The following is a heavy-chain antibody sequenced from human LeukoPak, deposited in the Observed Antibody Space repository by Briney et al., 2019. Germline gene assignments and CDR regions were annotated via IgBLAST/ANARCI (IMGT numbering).Heavy chain of an antibody. CDR2: ISYSGSTM. J-gene: IGHJ3*02. V-gene: IGHV3-48*03. D-gene: IGHD3-10*01. CDR1: GFTFSSYE. Sequence: GGSLRLSCAASGFTFSSYEMNWVRQAPGKGLEWVSYISYSGSTMYYADSVKGRFTVSRDNAKNSLYLQMNSLRAEDTAVYYCEGRWFGETDAFDIWGQGTMVTVSS. CDR3: EGRWFGETDAFDI.